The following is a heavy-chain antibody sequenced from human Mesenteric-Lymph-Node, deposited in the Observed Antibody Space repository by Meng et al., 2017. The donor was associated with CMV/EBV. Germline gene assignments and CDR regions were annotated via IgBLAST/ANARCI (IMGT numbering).Heavy chain of an antibody. CDR3: ARHRSPGSGWYGLFDY. V-gene: IGHV5-51*01. CDR2: IYPGDSDS. Sequence: GGSLRLSCKGSGYSFTSHWIVWVRQMPGEGLEYMGIIYPGDSDSRYSPSFQGQVTISADKSISTAYLQWNSLKASDTAMYYCARHRSPGSGWYGLFDYWGQGTLVTVSS. CDR1: GYSFTSHW. J-gene: IGHJ4*02. D-gene: IGHD6-19*01.